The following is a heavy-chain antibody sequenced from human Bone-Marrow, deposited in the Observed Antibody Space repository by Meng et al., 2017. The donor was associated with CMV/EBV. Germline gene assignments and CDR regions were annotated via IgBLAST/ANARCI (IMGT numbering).Heavy chain of an antibody. CDR3: ARDFDFWSGYPDYYGMDV. D-gene: IGHD3-3*01. J-gene: IGHJ6*02. Sequence: ASVKVSCKASEYTFTSYGINWLRQAPGQGLEWMGWINPDSGGTNYAQKLQGRVTMTTDTSTSTAYMELRSLRSDDTAVYYCARDFDFWSGYPDYYGMDVWGQGTTVTVSS. CDR1: EYTFTSYG. CDR2: INPDSGGT. V-gene: IGHV1-18*01.